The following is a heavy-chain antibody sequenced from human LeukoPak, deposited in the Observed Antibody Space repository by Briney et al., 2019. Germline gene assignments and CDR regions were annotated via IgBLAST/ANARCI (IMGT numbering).Heavy chain of an antibody. CDR2: INPNSGGT. Sequence: ASVKVSCKASGYTFTGYYMHWVRQAPGQGLEWMGWINPNSGGTNYAQKFQGRVTMTRDTSISTAYMKLSRLRSDDTAVYYCARAYPRIQLWSLHNWFDPWGQGTLVTVSS. V-gene: IGHV1-2*02. CDR3: ARAYPRIQLWSLHNWFDP. D-gene: IGHD5-18*01. CDR1: GYTFTGYY. J-gene: IGHJ5*02.